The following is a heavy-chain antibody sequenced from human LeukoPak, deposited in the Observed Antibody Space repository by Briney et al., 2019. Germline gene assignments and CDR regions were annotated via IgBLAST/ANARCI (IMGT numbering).Heavy chain of an antibody. D-gene: IGHD4-17*01. CDR3: ARVDGVLRGYYYYMDV. CDR2: VHNSGST. Sequence: SETLSLTCTVSGGSFSNYFRGWIRQPPGRGLEWIGYVHNSGSTYHNPSLKSRVTISVDTSKNQFSLKLSSVTAADTAVYYCARVDGVLRGYYYYMDVWGKGTTVTVSS. V-gene: IGHV4-59*08. J-gene: IGHJ6*03. CDR1: GGSFSNYF.